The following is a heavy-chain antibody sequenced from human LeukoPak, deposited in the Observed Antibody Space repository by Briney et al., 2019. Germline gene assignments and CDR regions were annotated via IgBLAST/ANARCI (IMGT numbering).Heavy chain of an antibody. J-gene: IGHJ4*02. CDR2: MKQDASEK. CDR3: VRDRNPRHSYFDF. V-gene: IGHV3-7*01. CDR1: GFTFSSYW. D-gene: IGHD1-1*01. Sequence: GGSLRLSCVGSGFTFSSYWMSWVRQAPGKGPEWVANMKQDASEKYYFGALNGRFTIFRDNAKNSLYLQMNTLTVEDTALYFCVRDRNPRHSYFDFWGQGTLVTVSS.